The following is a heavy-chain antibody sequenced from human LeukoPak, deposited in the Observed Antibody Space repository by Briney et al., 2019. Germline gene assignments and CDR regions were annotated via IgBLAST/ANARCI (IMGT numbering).Heavy chain of an antibody. J-gene: IGHJ3*02. Sequence: PGGSLRLSCAASGFTFSSYAMSWVRQAPGKGLEWVSAISGSGGSTYYADSVKGRFTISRDNSKNTLYLQMNSLRAEDTAVYYCAKDDDILTGRDAFDIWGQGTMVTVPS. CDR1: GFTFSSYA. V-gene: IGHV3-23*01. D-gene: IGHD3-9*01. CDR3: AKDDDILTGRDAFDI. CDR2: ISGSGGST.